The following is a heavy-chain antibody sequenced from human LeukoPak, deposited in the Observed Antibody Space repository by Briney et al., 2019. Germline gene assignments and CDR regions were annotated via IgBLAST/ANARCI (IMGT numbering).Heavy chain of an antibody. D-gene: IGHD1-20*01. Sequence: GASVKVSCKASGYTFTSYGISWVRQAPGQGLEWMGWISTYNGNTNSAQKLQGRVTMTRNTSISTAYMELSSLRSEDTAVYYCARGSITGTTNDYWGQGTLVTVSS. CDR3: ARGSITGTTNDY. CDR1: GYTFTSYG. V-gene: IGHV1-18*01. J-gene: IGHJ4*02. CDR2: ISTYNGNT.